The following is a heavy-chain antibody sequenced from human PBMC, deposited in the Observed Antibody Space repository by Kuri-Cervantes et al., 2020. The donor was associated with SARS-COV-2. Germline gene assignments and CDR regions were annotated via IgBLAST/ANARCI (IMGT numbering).Heavy chain of an antibody. CDR1: GFTFSSYA. J-gene: IGHJ5*02. V-gene: IGHV3-30-3*01. Sequence: GGSLRLSCAASGFTFSSYAMHWVRQAPGKGLERVAVLSYDGSNKYYADSVKGRFTISSDNSQNTLYLKMNSLRAEDTAVYYCARDRAAAAVDARFDPWGQGTLVTVSS. CDR2: LSYDGSNK. CDR3: ARDRAAAAVDARFDP. D-gene: IGHD6-13*01.